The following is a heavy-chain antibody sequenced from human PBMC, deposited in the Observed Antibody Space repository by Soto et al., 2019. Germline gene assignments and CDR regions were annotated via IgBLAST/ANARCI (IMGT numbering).Heavy chain of an antibody. V-gene: IGHV1-18*01. CDR1: GNTFTNIG. J-gene: IGHJ5*02. D-gene: IGHD2-2*01. Sequence: QGQLVQSGAEVKKPGASVKVSCTASGNTFTNIGVTWVRQAPRQGLEWMGWISAYTDDPNYAQKFQGRVTMTIDTSTSTAYLHLRSLTSDDTAVYYCARVIPGSEAWFDPWGQGTLVTVSS. CDR3: ARVIPGSEAWFDP. CDR2: ISAYTDDP.